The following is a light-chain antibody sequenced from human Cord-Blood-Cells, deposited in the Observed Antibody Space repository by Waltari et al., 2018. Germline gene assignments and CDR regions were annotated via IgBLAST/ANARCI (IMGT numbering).Light chain of an antibody. V-gene: IGLV1-47*01. CDR2: RNN. CDR3: ASWDDSLSGQWV. Sequence: QSVLTQPPSASGTPGQRVTISCSGSSPNIGSNYVYWYQQLPGTAPNLLIYRNNQRPSGVPVRSSGSKSGTSASLAISGLRSEDEADYYCASWDDSLSGQWVFGGGTKLTVL. CDR1: SPNIGSNY. J-gene: IGLJ3*02.